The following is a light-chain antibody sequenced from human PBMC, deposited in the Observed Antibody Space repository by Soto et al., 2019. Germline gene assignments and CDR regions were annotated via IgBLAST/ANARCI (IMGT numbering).Light chain of an antibody. V-gene: IGKV1-12*01. CDR3: QQANSFPLT. J-gene: IGKJ4*01. Sequence: DIQMTQSPSSVSAFVGDRVSITCRASQGINNWLAWYQQKAGKAPKLLIYAASSLQSGVPSRFSGSGSGTAFTLTISSLQPEDSATYFRQQANSFPLTFGGGTIIEIK. CDR1: QGINNW. CDR2: AAS.